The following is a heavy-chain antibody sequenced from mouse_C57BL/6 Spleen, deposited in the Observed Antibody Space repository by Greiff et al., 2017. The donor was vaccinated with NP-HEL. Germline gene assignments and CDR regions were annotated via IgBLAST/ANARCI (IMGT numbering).Heavy chain of an antibody. CDR3: ARPTVVGGFDV. J-gene: IGHJ1*03. Sequence: QVQLQQPGAELVKPGASVKLSCKASGYTFTSYWMHWVKQRPGQGLEWIGMIHPNSGSTNYNEKFKSKATLTVDKSSSTAYMQLSSLTSEDSAVYYCARPTVVGGFDVWGTGTTVTVSS. D-gene: IGHD1-1*01. CDR1: GYTFTSYW. V-gene: IGHV1-64*01. CDR2: IHPNSGST.